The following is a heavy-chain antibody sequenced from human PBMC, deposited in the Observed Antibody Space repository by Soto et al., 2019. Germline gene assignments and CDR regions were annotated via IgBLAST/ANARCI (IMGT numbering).Heavy chain of an antibody. CDR3: PRGDIAAAAPPDYG. D-gene: IGHD6-13*01. J-gene: IGHJ6*01. CDR2: IYYSVST. Sequence: QHPGKGLEWIGYIYYSVSTSDNPSLKSRGTISVDTSKDQFSLKLSSGTAGDTAVYFCPRGDIAAAAPPDYG. V-gene: IGHV4-31*02.